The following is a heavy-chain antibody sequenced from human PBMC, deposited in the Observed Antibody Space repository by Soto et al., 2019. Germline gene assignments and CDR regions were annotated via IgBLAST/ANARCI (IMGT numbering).Heavy chain of an antibody. CDR1: GYSISSSKW. D-gene: IGHD1-26*01. J-gene: IGHJ4*02. CDR3: ARREIQGPIDY. Sequence: QVQLQESGPGLVKPSDTLSLTCAVSGYSISSSKWWGWIRQPPGKGLEWIGYIYYSGTTYYNPSRKSRVTMSVDTSKNQFSLKLTSVTGVDTAVYYCARREIQGPIDYWGQGTLVTVSS. V-gene: IGHV4-28*01. CDR2: IYYSGTT.